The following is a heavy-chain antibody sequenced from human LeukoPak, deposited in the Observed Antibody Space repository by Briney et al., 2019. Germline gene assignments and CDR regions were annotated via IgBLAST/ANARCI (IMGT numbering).Heavy chain of an antibody. J-gene: IGHJ6*02. CDR1: GFTFSSYG. CDR3: ASWDSSSPRPMDV. Sequence: GRSLRLSCAASGFTFSSYGMHWVRQAPGKGLEWVAVISYDGSNKYYADSVKGRFTISRDNSKNTLYLQMNSLRAEDTAVYYCASWDSSSPRPMDVWGQGTTVTVSS. D-gene: IGHD6-13*01. CDR2: ISYDGSNK. V-gene: IGHV3-30*03.